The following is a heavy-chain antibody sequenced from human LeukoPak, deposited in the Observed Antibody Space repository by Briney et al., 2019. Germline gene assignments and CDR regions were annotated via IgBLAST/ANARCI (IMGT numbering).Heavy chain of an antibody. CDR1: GFTFSSYW. J-gene: IGHJ6*02. Sequence: GGSLRLSCAAPGFTFSSYWMHWVRQAPGKGLVWVSRINSDGSSTSYADSVKGRFTISRDNAKNTLYLQMNSLRAEDTAVYYCARGDVLRFLEWLSTTYYYYGMDVWGQGTTVTVSS. D-gene: IGHD3-3*01. CDR2: INSDGSST. CDR3: ARGDVLRFLEWLSTTYYYYGMDV. V-gene: IGHV3-74*01.